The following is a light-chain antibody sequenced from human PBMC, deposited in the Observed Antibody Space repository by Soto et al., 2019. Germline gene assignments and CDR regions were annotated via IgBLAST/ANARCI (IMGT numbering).Light chain of an antibody. CDR2: GAS. CDR1: QNIKGNY. CDR3: QQRSNWPPIT. V-gene: IGKV3D-20*02. J-gene: IGKJ5*01. Sequence: ESVLTQSPGTLSLSPGERATLSCRGSQNIKGNYLAWYRQKPGQAPRLLIYGASSRATGIPDRFSGSGSGTDFTLTISSLEPEDFAVYYCQQRSNWPPITFGQGTRLEIK.